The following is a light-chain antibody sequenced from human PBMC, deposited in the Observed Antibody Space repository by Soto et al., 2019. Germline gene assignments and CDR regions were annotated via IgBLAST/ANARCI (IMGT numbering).Light chain of an antibody. V-gene: IGKV3-20*01. CDR1: QSVSSSY. CDR2: GAS. CDR3: QQYGSSPPVT. Sequence: EIVLTQSPGTLSLSPGERATLSCRASQSVSSSYLAWYQQKPGQAPRLLLYGASGRAPGIPDRFSGSGSGTHLTRTINSLEAEDFAVYYCQQYGSSPPVTFGQGTRLDIK. J-gene: IGKJ5*01.